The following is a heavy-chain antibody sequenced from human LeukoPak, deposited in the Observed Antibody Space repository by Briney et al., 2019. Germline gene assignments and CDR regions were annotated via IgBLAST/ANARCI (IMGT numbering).Heavy chain of an antibody. J-gene: IGHJ4*02. V-gene: IGHV3-23*01. CDR2: ISGSGDNT. CDR1: GFTFNNYA. D-gene: IGHD3-22*01. CDR3: AKGRNYYDSSGYYVY. Sequence: GGSLRLSCAASGFTFNNYAMSWVRQAPGKGLEWVSTISGSGDNTYYADSVKGRFTISRDNSKNTVYLQMNSLRAEDTAVYYCAKGRNYYDSSGYYVYWGQGTLVTVSS.